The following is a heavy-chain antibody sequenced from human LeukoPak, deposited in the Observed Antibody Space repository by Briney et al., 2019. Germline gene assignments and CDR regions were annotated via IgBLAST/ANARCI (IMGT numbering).Heavy chain of an antibody. V-gene: IGHV1-8*01. Sequence: ASVKVSCKASGYTFTSYDINWVRQATGQGLEWMGWMNPNSGNTGYAQKFQGRVTMTRDTSTSTVYMELSSLRSEDTAVYYCARRAQVVWFGESTYYFDYWGQGTLVTVSS. CDR1: GYTFTSYD. J-gene: IGHJ4*02. D-gene: IGHD3-10*01. CDR2: MNPNSGNT. CDR3: ARRAQVVWFGESTYYFDY.